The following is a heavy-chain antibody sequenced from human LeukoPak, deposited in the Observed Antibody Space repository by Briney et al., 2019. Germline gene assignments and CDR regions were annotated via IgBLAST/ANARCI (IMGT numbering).Heavy chain of an antibody. V-gene: IGHV3-21*01. CDR2: ISSSSSYI. CDR1: GFTFSSYS. CDR3: ARDPSYDILTGYYNYFDY. Sequence: GGSLRLSCAASGFTFSSYSMNWVRQAPGKGLEWVSSISSSSSYIYYADSVKGRFTISRDNAKNSLYLQMNSLRAEDTAVYYCARDPSYDILTGYYNYFDYWGQGTLVTVSS. D-gene: IGHD3-9*01. J-gene: IGHJ4*02.